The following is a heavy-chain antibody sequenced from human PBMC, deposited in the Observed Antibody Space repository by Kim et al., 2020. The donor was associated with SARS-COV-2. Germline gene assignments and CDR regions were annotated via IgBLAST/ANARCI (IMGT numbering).Heavy chain of an antibody. V-gene: IGHV6-1*01. CDR2: TYYRSKWYN. CDR3: ARDSSIAADDPHYCYYYGMDV. J-gene: IGHJ6*02. D-gene: IGHD6-13*01. CDR1: GDRVSSNSAA. Sequence: SQTLSLTCAISGDRVSSNSAAWNWIRQSPSRGLEWLGRTYYRSKWYNDYAGSVKSRITINPDTSKNQFSLQLNSVTPEDTAVYYCARDSSIAADDPHYCYYYGMDVWGQGTTVTVSS.